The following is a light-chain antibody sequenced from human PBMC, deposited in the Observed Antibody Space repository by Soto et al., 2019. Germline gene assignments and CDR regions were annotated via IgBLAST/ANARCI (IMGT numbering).Light chain of an antibody. CDR2: AAS. J-gene: IGKJ5*01. V-gene: IGKV1-39*01. Sequence: DIQMTQSPSSLSASVGDRVTITCRASQSIRSSLNWYKQKPRKAPHLLIYAASSLQSGVPSRFSGSGSVTVFTLATSTLQANDVATDSCQPSYSTHTITIGQGTRLEI. CDR1: QSIRSS. CDR3: QPSYSTHTIT.